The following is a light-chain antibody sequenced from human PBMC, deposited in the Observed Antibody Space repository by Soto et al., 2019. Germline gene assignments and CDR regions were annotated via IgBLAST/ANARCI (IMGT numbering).Light chain of an antibody. V-gene: IGKV3-15*01. J-gene: IGKJ1*01. CDR3: QQYKNWPSRT. Sequence: VMTQSPATLSVSPGETATLSCRASLSASTNLAWYQHKPGQAPRLLIYGASIRASGIPARFRGSGAGSQFTLTISSLQSDDVAASYCQQYKNWPSRTFGQGTKVEIK. CDR2: GAS. CDR1: LSASTN.